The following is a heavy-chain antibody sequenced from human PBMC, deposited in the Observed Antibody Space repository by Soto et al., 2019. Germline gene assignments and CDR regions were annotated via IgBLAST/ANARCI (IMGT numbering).Heavy chain of an antibody. CDR2: ISAYNGNT. CDR1: GYTFTSYG. Sequence: QVQLLQSGAEVKKPGASVKVSCKASGYTFTSYGISWVRQAPGQWLEWMGWISAYNGNTNYAQKLQGRVTMTTDTSTRTAYMELRSLRSDDTAVYYCARTDLCFGELFPDSGPYYFDYWGQGPLVTVSS. D-gene: IGHD3-10*01. CDR3: ARTDLCFGELFPDSGPYYFDY. J-gene: IGHJ4*02. V-gene: IGHV1-18*01.